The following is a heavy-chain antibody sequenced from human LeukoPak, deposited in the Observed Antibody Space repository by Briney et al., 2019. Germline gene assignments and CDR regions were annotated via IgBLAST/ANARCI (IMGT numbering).Heavy chain of an antibody. J-gene: IGHJ4*02. CDR3: ARGEGTAMVFDY. D-gene: IGHD5-18*01. V-gene: IGHV4-30-2*01. CDR2: IYHSGST. Sequence: SETLSLTCAVSGGSISSGGYSWSWIRQPPGKGLEWIGYIYHSGSTYYNPSLKSRVTISVDRSKNQSSLKLSSVTAADTAVYYCARGEGTAMVFDYWGQGTLVTVSS. CDR1: GGSISSGGYS.